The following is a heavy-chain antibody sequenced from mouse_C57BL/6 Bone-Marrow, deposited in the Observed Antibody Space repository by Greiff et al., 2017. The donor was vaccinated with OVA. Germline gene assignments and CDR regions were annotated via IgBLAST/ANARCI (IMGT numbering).Heavy chain of an antibody. D-gene: IGHD1-1*01. CDR2: IYPGDGDT. Sequence: QVQLKQSGAELVKPGASVKISCKASGYAFSGYWMNWVKQRPGKGLEWIGQIYPGDGDTNYNGKFKGKATLTADKSSSTAYMQLSSLTSEDSAVYFCARWWVTTVANWGQGTLVTVSA. J-gene: IGHJ3*01. V-gene: IGHV1-80*01. CDR1: GYAFSGYW. CDR3: ARWWVTTVAN.